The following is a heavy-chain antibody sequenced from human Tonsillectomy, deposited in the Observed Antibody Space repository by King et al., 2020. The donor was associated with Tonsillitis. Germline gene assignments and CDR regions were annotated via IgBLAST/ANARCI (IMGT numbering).Heavy chain of an antibody. J-gene: IGHJ3*02. CDR2: ISGYNDNT. CDR1: GFNFTTYG. V-gene: IGHV1-18*01. Sequence: VQLVESGDEVKKPGASMKVSCKASGFNFTTYGISWVRQAPGQGLEWMGWISGYNDNTNYAQKLQGRVTMTTDTSTSTVYMELRSLRSDDTAVYYCARDREVGAPRAPDTFDIWGQGTMITVSS. D-gene: IGHD1-26*01. CDR3: ARDREVGAPRAPDTFDI.